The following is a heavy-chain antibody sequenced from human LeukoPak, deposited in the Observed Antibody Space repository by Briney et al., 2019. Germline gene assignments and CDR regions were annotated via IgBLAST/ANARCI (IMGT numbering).Heavy chain of an antibody. CDR2: IYYSGST. Sequence: SETLSLTCTVSGGSISSYYWSWIRQPPGKGLEWIGYIYYSGSTNYNPSLKSRVTISVDTSKNQFSLKLSSVTAADTAVYYCARASESGSSWFSIVPNPWDYWGQGTLVTVSS. CDR3: ARASESGSSWFSIVPNPWDY. J-gene: IGHJ4*02. D-gene: IGHD6-13*01. V-gene: IGHV4-59*01. CDR1: GGSISSYY.